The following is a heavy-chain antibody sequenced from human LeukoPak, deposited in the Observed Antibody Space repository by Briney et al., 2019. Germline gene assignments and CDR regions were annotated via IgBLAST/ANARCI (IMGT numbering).Heavy chain of an antibody. CDR3: TKRARMGIAAAGDGFHI. CDR1: GFRFDDYA. D-gene: IGHD6-13*01. J-gene: IGHJ3*02. V-gene: IGHV3-9*01. CDR2: TSWDSAAI. Sequence: GGSLRLSCAASGFRFDDYAMHWVRQGLGKGLEWVSGTSWDSAAIGYADSVRGRFTLSRDNAKNSLFLQMSSLRVEDTALYYCTKRARMGIAAAGDGFHIWGQGTMVTVSS.